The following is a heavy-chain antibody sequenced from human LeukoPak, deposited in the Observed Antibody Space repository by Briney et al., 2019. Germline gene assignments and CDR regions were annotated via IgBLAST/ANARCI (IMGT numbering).Heavy chain of an antibody. J-gene: IGHJ5*02. CDR2: IYYSGST. CDR3: ARDYYDSSDLYNWFDP. CDR1: GGSLSSYY. Sequence: PSETLPLTCTVSGGSLSSYYWSWMRQPPGKGLEWIGYIYYSGSTNYNPSLKSRVTISVDTSKNQFSLKLSSVTAADTAVYYCARDYYDSSDLYNWFDPWGQGTLVTVSS. V-gene: IGHV4-59*01. D-gene: IGHD3-22*01.